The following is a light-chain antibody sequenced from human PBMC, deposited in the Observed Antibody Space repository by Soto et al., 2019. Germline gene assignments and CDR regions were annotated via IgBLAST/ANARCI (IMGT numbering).Light chain of an antibody. J-gene: IGKJ1*01. CDR2: GAS. V-gene: IGKV3D-15*01. Sequence: EIVVTQSPGTLSSSPGEGATLSCRASQSVSSNYLAWYQQKPGQAPRLLIYGASTRATGIPARFSGSGSGTEFTLTISSLQSEDFAVYYCQQYNNWPRTFGQGTKVDIK. CDR1: QSVSSN. CDR3: QQYNNWPRT.